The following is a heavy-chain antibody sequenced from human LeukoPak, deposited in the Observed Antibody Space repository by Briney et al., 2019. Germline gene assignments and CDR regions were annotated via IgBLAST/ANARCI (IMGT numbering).Heavy chain of an antibody. CDR1: GASISTYY. J-gene: IGHJ4*02. D-gene: IGHD5-12*01. Sequence: PSETLSLTCSVSGASISTYYWSWIRQPPGKGLEWIGYLYFGGSTNYNPSLKGRVTISPDTSKNQFSLKLNSVTAADTAVYYCARAGGSWSFDYLGQGTLVTVSS. V-gene: IGHV4-59*01. CDR2: LYFGGST. CDR3: ARAGGSWSFDY.